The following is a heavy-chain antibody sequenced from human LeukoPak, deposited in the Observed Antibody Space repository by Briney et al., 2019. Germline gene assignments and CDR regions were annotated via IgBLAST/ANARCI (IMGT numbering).Heavy chain of an antibody. CDR1: GGSFSTYY. CDR3: ARGVYIAAAQYGF. Sequence: SETLSLTCAVYGGSFSTYYWNWIRQPPGKGLEWIGYIYYSGATNYNPSLKSRVTISVDTSKNQFSLKLSSVTAADTAVYYCARGVYIAAAQYGFWGQGTLVTVSS. J-gene: IGHJ4*02. CDR2: IYYSGAT. D-gene: IGHD6-13*01. V-gene: IGHV4-59*01.